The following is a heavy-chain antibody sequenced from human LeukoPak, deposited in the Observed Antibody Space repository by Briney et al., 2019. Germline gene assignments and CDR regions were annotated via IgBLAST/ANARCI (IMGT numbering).Heavy chain of an antibody. J-gene: IGHJ4*02. CDR1: GASISSSSSY. CDR3: ARGWWSLAAAKKSTFDY. D-gene: IGHD6-13*01. V-gene: IGHV4-39*07. CDR2: IYSRGNT. Sequence: PSDTLSLTCTVSGASISSSSSYWGWIRQPPGKGLEWLGNIYSRGNTYYKPSLRSRVTISIDTSKNQSSLRLTSVTAADTAVYYCARGWWSLAAAKKSTFDYWGQGTLVTVSS.